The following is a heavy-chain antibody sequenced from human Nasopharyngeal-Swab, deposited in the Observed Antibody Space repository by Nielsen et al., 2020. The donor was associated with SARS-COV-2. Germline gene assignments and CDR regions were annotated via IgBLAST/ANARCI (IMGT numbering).Heavy chain of an antibody. V-gene: IGHV3-30*18. CDR3: AKGRVTIFGVVIIDYYYYRDV. CDR1: GFTFSSSG. CDR2: ISYDGNYK. D-gene: IGHD3-3*01. J-gene: IGHJ6*03. Sequence: GESLKISCAASGFTFSSSGMHWVRQAPGKGLEWVAVISYDGNYKYYADSVQGRFTISRDNSKNTLFLQMNSLRAEDTAVYYCAKGRVTIFGVVIIDYYYYRDVWGKGTTVTVSS.